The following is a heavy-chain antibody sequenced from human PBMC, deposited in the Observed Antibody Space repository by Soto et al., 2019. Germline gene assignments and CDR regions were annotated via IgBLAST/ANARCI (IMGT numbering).Heavy chain of an antibody. Sequence: ASVKVSCKASCYNFTSFGISWVRQAPGQRLEWKGWINAYKGNKNYAQKLQGRGTMTTATFTSTGYMELRSLRYDYTAVYYSAKDGDTEWDFDYWGQGTLVTVSS. CDR3: AKDGDTEWDFDY. CDR2: INAYKGNK. J-gene: IGHJ4*02. CDR1: CYNFTSFG. D-gene: IGHD1-26*01. V-gene: IGHV1-18*01.